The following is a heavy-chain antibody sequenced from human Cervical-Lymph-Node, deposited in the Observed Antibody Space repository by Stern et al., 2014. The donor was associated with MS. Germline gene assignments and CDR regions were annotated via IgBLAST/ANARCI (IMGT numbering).Heavy chain of an antibody. CDR1: GGAVSDYY. CDR2: ISDTGTT. J-gene: IGHJ2*01. D-gene: IGHD2-21*02. CDR3: ARDPSTTASDWFFDL. V-gene: IGHV4-59*02. Sequence: QVQLVESGPGLVKPSETLSLTCTVSGGAVSDYYWTWIRQRPGKGLEWIGYISDTGTTNYNPSLHSRVTITLDTSQNQVSPRLRSVTAADTAVYYCARDPSTTASDWFFDLWGRGSLVTVSS.